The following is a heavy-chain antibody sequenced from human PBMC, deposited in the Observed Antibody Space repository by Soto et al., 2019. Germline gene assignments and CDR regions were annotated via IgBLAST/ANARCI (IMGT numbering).Heavy chain of an antibody. CDR3: ARDQGFRVVINSNWFDP. J-gene: IGHJ5*02. CDR2: ISAYNGNT. D-gene: IGHD2-21*01. V-gene: IGHV1-18*01. Sequence: ASVKVSCKASGYTFSRYGIMWVRQAPGQGLEWMGWISAYNGNTNSAEKLRGRLTMTTDASTTTAYMELRSLRSDDTGIYYCARDQGFRVVINSNWFDPWGQGTLVTVSS. CDR1: GYTFSRYG.